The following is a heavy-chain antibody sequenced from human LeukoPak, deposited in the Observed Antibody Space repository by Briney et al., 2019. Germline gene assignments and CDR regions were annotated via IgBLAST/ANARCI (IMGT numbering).Heavy chain of an antibody. CDR2: INPNSGGT. CDR1: GYTFTGYY. CDR3: ARSTGGSSSPFDP. D-gene: IGHD1-26*01. J-gene: IGHJ5*02. V-gene: IGHV1-2*02. Sequence: ASVKVSCKASGYTFTGYYMHWVRQAPGQGLEWMGWINPNSGGTNYAQKLQGRVTMTTDTSTSTAYMELRSLRSDDTAVYYCARSTGGSSSPFDPWGQGTLVTVSS.